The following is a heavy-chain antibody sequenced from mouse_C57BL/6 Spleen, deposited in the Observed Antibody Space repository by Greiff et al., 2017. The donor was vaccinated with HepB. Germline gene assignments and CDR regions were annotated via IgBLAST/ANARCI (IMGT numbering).Heavy chain of an antibody. CDR3: AREILARYFDV. Sequence: EVQLQQSGPGLVKPSQSLSLTCSVTGYSITSGYYWNWIRQFPGNKLEWMGYISYDGSNNYNPSLKNRISITRDTSKNQFFLKLNSVTTEDTATYYCAREILARYFDVWGTGTTVTVSS. V-gene: IGHV3-6*01. D-gene: IGHD1-1*01. J-gene: IGHJ1*03. CDR2: ISYDGSN. CDR1: GYSITSGYY.